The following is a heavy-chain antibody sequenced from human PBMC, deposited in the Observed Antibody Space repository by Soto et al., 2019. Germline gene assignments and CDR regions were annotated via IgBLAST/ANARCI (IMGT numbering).Heavy chain of an antibody. J-gene: IGHJ1*01. CDR2: IKSKTDGETT. CDR1: GFTSSNAW. Sequence: PGGSLRLSFAASGFTSSNAWMNWVRQAPGKGLEWVGRIKSKTDGETTAYAAPVKGRFTISRDDSKNMLFLQMNSLKSEDTAVYYCTISGHWGLGTLVTVSS. CDR3: TISGH. V-gene: IGHV3-15*07.